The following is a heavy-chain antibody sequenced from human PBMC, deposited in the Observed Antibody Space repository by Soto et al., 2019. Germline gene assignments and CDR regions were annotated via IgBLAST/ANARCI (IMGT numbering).Heavy chain of an antibody. CDR3: ARVPTGKYGVWNY. V-gene: IGHV3-74*01. Sequence: EEQLVESGGGLVQPGGSLRLSCAASGFTFSSYWMHLVRQAPGKGLVWVSRINPGGSITAYADSVKGRFTISRDNAKNTLYLQMNSLRGDDTAVYYCARVPTGKYGVWNYWGQGTLVTVSS. CDR2: INPGGSIT. J-gene: IGHJ4*02. CDR1: GFTFSSYW. D-gene: IGHD2-8*01.